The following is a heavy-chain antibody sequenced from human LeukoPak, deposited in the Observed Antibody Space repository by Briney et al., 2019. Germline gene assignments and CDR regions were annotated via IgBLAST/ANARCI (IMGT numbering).Heavy chain of an antibody. Sequence: WVRQAPGKGLEWIGYIYYSGSTYYNPSLKSRVTISVDTSKNQFSLKLSSVTAADTAVYYCARGLYDSSGYLDYWGQGTLVTVSS. CDR2: IYYSGST. V-gene: IGHV4-31*02. CDR3: ARGLYDSSGYLDY. D-gene: IGHD3-22*01. J-gene: IGHJ4*02.